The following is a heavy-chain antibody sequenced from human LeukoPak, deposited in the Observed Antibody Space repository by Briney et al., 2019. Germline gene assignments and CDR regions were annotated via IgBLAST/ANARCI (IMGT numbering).Heavy chain of an antibody. D-gene: IGHD3-10*01. J-gene: IGHJ6*02. CDR2: IYYDGTT. CDR1: GGSLSDGDYH. V-gene: IGHV4-39*01. Sequence: SETLSLTCTVSGGSLSDGDYHWAWVRQPPGKGLQWIASIYYDGTTYYNSSLKSRLTISVDTSKNQFSLKVTSVTAADTAAFYCARHSGLRAANYYGTDVWGQGTTVTVSS. CDR3: ARHSGLRAANYYGTDV.